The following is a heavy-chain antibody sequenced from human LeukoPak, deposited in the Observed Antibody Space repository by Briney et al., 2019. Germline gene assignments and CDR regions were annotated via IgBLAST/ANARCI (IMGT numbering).Heavy chain of an antibody. V-gene: IGHV4-34*01. CDR3: ARATLQLERRPFDY. Sequence: PSETLSLTCAVYVETFSCYYWSWLRQPPGKGLEWIGEINHSGSTNYNPSLKSRVTISVDTSKNQFSLKLSSVTAADTAVYYCARATLQLERRPFDYWGQGTLVTVSS. D-gene: IGHD1-1*01. J-gene: IGHJ4*02. CDR1: VETFSCYY. CDR2: INHSGST.